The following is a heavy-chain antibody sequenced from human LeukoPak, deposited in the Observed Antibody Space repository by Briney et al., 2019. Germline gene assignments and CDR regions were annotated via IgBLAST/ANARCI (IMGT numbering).Heavy chain of an antibody. V-gene: IGHV3-7*02. Sequence: GGSLRLSCTASGFTFSSYWMTWVRQAPGQGLEWVANINPDGSEKDYVDSVKGRFSISRDNDRNSLDLQMSNRRVEDTAVYYCERGHQYSVYWGVGGLVAVSS. J-gene: IGHJ4*02. CDR1: GFTFSSYW. CDR3: ERGHQYSVY. CDR2: INPDGSEK.